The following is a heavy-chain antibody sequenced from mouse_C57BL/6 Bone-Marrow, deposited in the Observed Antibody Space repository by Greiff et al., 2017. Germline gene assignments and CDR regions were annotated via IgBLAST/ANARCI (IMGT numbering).Heavy chain of an antibody. CDR3: ARNNGSSVRYFDV. Sequence: EVKLVVSGGGLVKPGGSLKLSCAASGFTFSDYGMHWVRQAPEKGLEWIAYISSGSSTIYYADTVKGRFTLSRDNAKNTLFLQMTSLRSEDSAMYYCARNNGSSVRYFDVWGKGTTVTVSA. D-gene: IGHD1-1*01. V-gene: IGHV5-17*01. CDR2: ISSGSSTI. J-gene: IGHJ1*03. CDR1: GFTFSDYG.